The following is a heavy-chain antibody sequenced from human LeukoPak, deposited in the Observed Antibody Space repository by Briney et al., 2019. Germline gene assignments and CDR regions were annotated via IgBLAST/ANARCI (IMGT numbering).Heavy chain of an antibody. D-gene: IGHD6-19*01. J-gene: IGHJ4*02. Sequence: SGGSLRLSCAASGFTFSSYSMNWVRQAPGKWLEWVSYISSSIITIYYTDSVKGRFAISRDNAKNSLYLQMNSLRAEDTAVYYCARESGAVAGHFDYWGQGTLVTVSSGESCHFDYWGQGTLVTVSS. V-gene: IGHV3-48*01. CDR1: GFTFSSYS. CDR2: ISSSIITI. CDR3: ARESGAVAGHFDYWGQGTLVTVSSGESCHFDY.